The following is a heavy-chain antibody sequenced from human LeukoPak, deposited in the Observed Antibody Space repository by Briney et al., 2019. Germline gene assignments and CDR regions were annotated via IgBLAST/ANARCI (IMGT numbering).Heavy chain of an antibody. CDR2: INPNSGGT. V-gene: IGHV1-2*02. Sequence: ASVKVSCKASGYTFTGYYMHWVRQAPGQGLESMGWINPNSGGTNYAQKFQGRVTMTRDTSISTAYMELSRLRSDDTAVYYCARVRGNYYDSSGYGYWGQGTLVTVSS. CDR3: ARVRGNYYDSSGYGY. CDR1: GYTFTGYY. D-gene: IGHD3-22*01. J-gene: IGHJ4*02.